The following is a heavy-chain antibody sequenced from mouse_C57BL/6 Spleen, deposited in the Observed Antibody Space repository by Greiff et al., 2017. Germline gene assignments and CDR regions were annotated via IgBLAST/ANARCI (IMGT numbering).Heavy chain of an antibody. CDR2: IHPNSGST. Sequence: QVPLQQPGAELVKPGASVTLSCKASGYTFTSYWMHWVKQRPGQGLEWIGMIHPNSGSTNYNEKFKSKATLTVDKSSSTAYMQLSSLTSEDSAVYYCARAPYDDGSSSSDYWGQGTTLTVSS. V-gene: IGHV1-64*01. CDR1: GYTFTSYW. J-gene: IGHJ2*01. CDR3: ARAPYDDGSSSSDY. D-gene: IGHD1-1*01.